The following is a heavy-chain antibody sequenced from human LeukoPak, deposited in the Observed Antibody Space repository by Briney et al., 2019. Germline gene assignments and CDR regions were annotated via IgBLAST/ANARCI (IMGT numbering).Heavy chain of an antibody. V-gene: IGHV3-21*06. CDR2: ISGSGSCI. CDR3: VRERFHGSGAPKFDF. CDR1: GFTFSDYS. Sequence: KTGGSLRLSCAASGFTFSDYSMNWVRQTPRKGLEWVSCISGSGSCIYYADSVKGRFTISRDNAKNSLHLQVNSLRAEDTAVYYCVRERFHGSGAPKFDFWGQGTLVTVSS. J-gene: IGHJ4*02. D-gene: IGHD3-10*01.